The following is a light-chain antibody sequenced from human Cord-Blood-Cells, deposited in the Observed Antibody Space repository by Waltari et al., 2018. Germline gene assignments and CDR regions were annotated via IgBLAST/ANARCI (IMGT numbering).Light chain of an antibody. CDR2: RDS. V-gene: IGLV3-9*01. Sequence: SYELTQPLSVPVALGQTARITCAGHNIGSKHVNWYQQKPGQARVLGIYRDSNRPSGIPERFSGSNSGNTATLTISRAQAGDEADYYCQVWDSSTAWVFGGGTKLTVL. CDR1: NIGSKH. CDR3: QVWDSSTAWV. J-gene: IGLJ3*02.